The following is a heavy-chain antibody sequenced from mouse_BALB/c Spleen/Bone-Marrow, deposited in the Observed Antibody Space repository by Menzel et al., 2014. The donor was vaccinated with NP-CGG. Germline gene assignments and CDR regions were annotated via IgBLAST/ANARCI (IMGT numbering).Heavy chain of an antibody. J-gene: IGHJ1*01. CDR3: ARQEFVIYWYLQV. CDR2: IDPANGNT. D-gene: IGHD1-3*01. CDR1: GFNIKDTY. V-gene: IGHV14-3*02. Sequence: DVQLQESGAELVKPGASVKLSCSASGFNIKDTYMHWVKQRPEQGLEWIGRIDPANGNTKYDPKFQDKATITADTSSNTVDLQLSSLTFEDTAVYYCARQEFVIYWYLQVRGAWTTFPDSS.